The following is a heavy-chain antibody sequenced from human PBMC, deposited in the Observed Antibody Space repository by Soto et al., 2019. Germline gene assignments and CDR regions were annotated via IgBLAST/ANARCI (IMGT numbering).Heavy chain of an antibody. CDR1: GYTFTSYG. CDR2: ISAYNGNT. J-gene: IGHJ5*02. CDR3: ARGLVATIQRLGFDP. Sequence: ASVKVSCKASGYTFTSYGVSWVRQAPGQGLEWMGWISAYNGNTNYAQKLQGRVTMTTDTSTSTAYMELRSLRSDDTAVYYCARGLVATIQRLGFDPWGQGTLVTVSS. D-gene: IGHD5-12*01. V-gene: IGHV1-18*01.